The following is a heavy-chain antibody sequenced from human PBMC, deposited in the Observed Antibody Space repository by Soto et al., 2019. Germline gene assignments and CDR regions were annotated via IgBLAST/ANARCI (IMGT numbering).Heavy chain of an antibody. V-gene: IGHV3-23*01. D-gene: IGHD3-16*01. CDR1: GFTFSSYV. J-gene: IGHJ6*02. Sequence: EVQLLESGGGLVQPGGSLRLSCAASGFTFSSYVMSWVRQAPGKGLEWVSAISGSGGSTYYADSVKGRFTISRDNSKNTLYLQMNSLRAEDTAVYYCARGRSVRPFFDYYYGMDVWGQGTTVTVSS. CDR3: ARGRSVRPFFDYYYGMDV. CDR2: ISGSGGST.